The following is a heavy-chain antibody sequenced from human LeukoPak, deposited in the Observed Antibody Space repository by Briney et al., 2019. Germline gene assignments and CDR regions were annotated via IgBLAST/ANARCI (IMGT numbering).Heavy chain of an antibody. CDR3: VSGLPGFSYGVY. D-gene: IGHD5-18*01. Sequence: PGGSLRLSCAVSGFTFSGNWMHWVRQAPGKGLVWVSRIDSVGSGTNYADSVKGRFTISRDNVKNTLYLQMNSLRAEDTAVYYCVSGLPGFSYGVYWGQGTLVTVSS. V-gene: IGHV3-74*01. CDR1: GFTFSGNW. J-gene: IGHJ4*02. CDR2: IDSVGSGT.